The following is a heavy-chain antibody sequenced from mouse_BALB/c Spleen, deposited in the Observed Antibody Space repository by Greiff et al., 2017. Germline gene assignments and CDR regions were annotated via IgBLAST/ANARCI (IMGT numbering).Heavy chain of an antibody. CDR3: NAAGYYGSSYDAMDY. CDR1: GFNIKDYY. Sequence: EVQLQQSGAELVRSGASVKLSCTASGFNIKDYYMHWVKQRPEQGLEWIGWIDPENGDTEYAPKFQGKATMTADTSSNTAYLQLSSLTSEDTAVYYCNAAGYYGSSYDAMDYWGQGTSGTVSS. J-gene: IGHJ4*01. CDR2: IDPENGDT. V-gene: IGHV14-4*02. D-gene: IGHD1-1*01.